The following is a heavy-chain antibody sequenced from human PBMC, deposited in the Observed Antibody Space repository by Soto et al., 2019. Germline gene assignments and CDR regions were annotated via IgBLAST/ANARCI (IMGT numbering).Heavy chain of an antibody. CDR1: GGTFKNYG. D-gene: IGHD1-26*01. CDR3: AGEVGGTGFHL. J-gene: IGHJ5*02. V-gene: IGHV1-69*12. CDR2: IIPMYGIA. Sequence: QVQLVQSGGEVKKPGSSVRVSCRTSGGTFKNYGFSWVRQAPGQGLEWMGGIIPMYGIANYGQIFQGRLTITADESTNTAYIDLSSLKSEDTAVYYCAGEVGGTGFHLWGQGTQVTVSS.